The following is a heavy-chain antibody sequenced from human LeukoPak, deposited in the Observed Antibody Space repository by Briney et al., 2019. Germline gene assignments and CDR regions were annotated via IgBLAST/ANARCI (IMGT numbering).Heavy chain of an antibody. CDR3: ARTNYYDSSGYDP. Sequence: ASVKVSCKASGYTFTGYYMHWVRQAPGQGLEWMGGINPNSGGTNYAQEFQGRVTMTRDTSISTAYMELSRLRSDDTAVYYCARTNYYDSSGYDPWGQGTLVTVSS. D-gene: IGHD3-22*01. CDR2: INPNSGGT. CDR1: GYTFTGYY. J-gene: IGHJ5*02. V-gene: IGHV1-2*02.